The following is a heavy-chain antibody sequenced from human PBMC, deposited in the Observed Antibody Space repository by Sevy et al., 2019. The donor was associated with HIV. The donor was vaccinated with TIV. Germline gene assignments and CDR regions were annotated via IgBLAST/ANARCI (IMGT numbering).Heavy chain of an antibody. Sequence: GGSLRLSCAASGFTFSSYSMYWVRQAPGKGLEWVASTSTSSSYMYHADSGKGRFTISRDNAKNSQFLQINSLRAEDMAFYYCARRYCSGRSCGNAFDIWGQGTMVTVSS. J-gene: IGHJ3*02. CDR3: ARRYCSGRSCGNAFDI. D-gene: IGHD2-15*01. V-gene: IGHV3-21*04. CDR1: GFTFSSYS. CDR2: TSTSSSYM.